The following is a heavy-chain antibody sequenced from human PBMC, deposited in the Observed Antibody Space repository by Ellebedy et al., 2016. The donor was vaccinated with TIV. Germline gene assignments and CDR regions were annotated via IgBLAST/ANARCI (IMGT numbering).Heavy chain of an antibody. J-gene: IGHJ4*02. CDR1: GFTFSSYA. CDR3: AKERDPLASTSFDS. Sequence: PGGSLRLSCAASGFTFSSYAMHWVRQAPGEGLEWVAVIAHDGSVIHYADSVKGRFTISRDNSKNTLSLQMYSLRPEDTAVYYCAKERDPLASTSFDSWGQGNLVTVSS. V-gene: IGHV3-30*04. D-gene: IGHD1-1*01. CDR2: IAHDGSVI.